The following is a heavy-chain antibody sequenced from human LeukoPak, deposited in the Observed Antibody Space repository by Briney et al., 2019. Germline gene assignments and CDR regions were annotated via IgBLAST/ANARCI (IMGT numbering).Heavy chain of an antibody. Sequence: ASVKVSCKASGHTFTRDYIHWVRQVFGQGLEWMGIINPSGGSATYAQKFQGRVTMTREMSTSTVYMELSSLKSEDTAVYYCARGTIEGFDPWGQGTLVTVSS. CDR3: ARGTIEGFDP. D-gene: IGHD1-7*01. CDR2: INPSGGSA. CDR1: GHTFTRDY. J-gene: IGHJ5*02. V-gene: IGHV1-46*01.